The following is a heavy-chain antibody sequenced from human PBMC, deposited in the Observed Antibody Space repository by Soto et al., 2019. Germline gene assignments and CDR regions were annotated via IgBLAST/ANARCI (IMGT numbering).Heavy chain of an antibody. J-gene: IGHJ4*02. D-gene: IGHD2-21*02. Sequence: SETLSLTCAVYGGSFSCYYWIWIRQPPGKGLEWIGEINHSGSTNYNPSLKSRVTISVDTSKNQFSLKLSSVTAADTAVYYCARVYCGGDCPTWGQGTLVTVSS. CDR3: ARVYCGGDCPT. CDR2: INHSGST. CDR1: GGSFSCYY. V-gene: IGHV4-34*01.